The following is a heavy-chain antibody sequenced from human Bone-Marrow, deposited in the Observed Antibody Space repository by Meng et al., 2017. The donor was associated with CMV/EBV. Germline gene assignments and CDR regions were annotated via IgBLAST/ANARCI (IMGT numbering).Heavy chain of an antibody. CDR1: GGSISSSSYY. CDR2: IYYSGST. CDR3: AREGAVDYYFDY. J-gene: IGHJ4*02. D-gene: IGHD6-19*01. Sequence: QLQLQESGPGLVKPSETLSFTCTVSGGSISSSSYYWGWIRQPPGKGLEWIGSIYYSGSTYYNPSLKSRVTISVDTSKNQFSLKLSSVTAADTAVYYCAREGAVDYYFDYWGQGTLVTVSS. V-gene: IGHV4-39*07.